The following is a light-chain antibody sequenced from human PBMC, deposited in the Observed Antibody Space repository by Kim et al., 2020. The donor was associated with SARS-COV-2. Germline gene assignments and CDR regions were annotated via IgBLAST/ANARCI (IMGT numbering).Light chain of an antibody. CDR3: QAWDSNTWV. CDR1: KLGDKY. J-gene: IGLJ3*02. V-gene: IGLV3-1*01. CDR2: EDT. Sequence: SVSPGQTASISCPGDKLGDKYVCWYQQKPGQSPVLLIYEDTKRPSGIPVRFSGSYSGNTATLTISGTQAMDEADYYCQAWDSNTWVFGGGTKLTVL.